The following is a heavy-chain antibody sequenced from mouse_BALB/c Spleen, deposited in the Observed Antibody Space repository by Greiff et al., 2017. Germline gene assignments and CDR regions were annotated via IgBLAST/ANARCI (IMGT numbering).Heavy chain of an antibody. CDR3: ARRYDYDVDAMDY. J-gene: IGHJ4*01. Sequence: EVQRVESGGGLVQPGGSRKLSCAASGFTFSSFGMHWVRQAPEKGLEWVAYISSGSSTIYYADTVKGRFTISRDNPKNTLFLQMTSLRSEDTAMYYCARRYDYDVDAMDYWGQGTSVTVSS. D-gene: IGHD2-4*01. CDR2: ISSGSSTI. V-gene: IGHV5-17*02. CDR1: GFTFSSFG.